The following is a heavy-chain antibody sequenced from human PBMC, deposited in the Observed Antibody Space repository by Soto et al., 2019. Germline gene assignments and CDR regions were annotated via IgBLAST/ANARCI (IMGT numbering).Heavy chain of an antibody. CDR2: IYSGGTA. D-gene: IGHD3-10*01. J-gene: IGHJ2*01. Sequence: GGSLRLSCAGSGFTVSSNYMSWVRQAPGKGLEWVSTIYSGGTAYYADSVKGRFTISRHNSENTLYLQMNSLRAEDTAVYYCARNLRLVGFGEYDLWGRGTLVTVSS. V-gene: IGHV3-53*04. CDR1: GFTVSSNY. CDR3: ARNLRLVGFGEYDL.